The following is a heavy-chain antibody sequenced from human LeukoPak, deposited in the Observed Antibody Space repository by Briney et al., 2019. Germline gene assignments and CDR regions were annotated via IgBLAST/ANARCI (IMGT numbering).Heavy chain of an antibody. CDR1: GGSISSFY. CDR2: MSNSGGT. J-gene: IGHJ4*02. CDR3: ARGNYDDSYAYGGDFDS. V-gene: IGHV4-59*01. D-gene: IGHD3-16*01. Sequence: PSETLSLTCSVSGGSISSFYWNWIRQPPGKGLEWIGYMSNSGGTNYNPSLKSRLTISVDTSKNHLSLRLSSVTAADTAVYYCARGNYDDSYAYGGDFDSWGQGTLVTVSS.